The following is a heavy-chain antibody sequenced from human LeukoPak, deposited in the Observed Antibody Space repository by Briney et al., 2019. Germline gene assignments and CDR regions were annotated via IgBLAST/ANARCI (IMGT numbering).Heavy chain of an antibody. D-gene: IGHD2-2*01. Sequence: GGSLRLSCAASGSTFSRYWMHWVRQAPGKGLVWVSRVKSDGSDTIYADSVKGRFTISRDNAKNTLYLQMDSLRAEDTAVYFCAKIRECSTTSCYRTYGMDVWGQGTTVTVSS. J-gene: IGHJ6*02. CDR3: AKIRECSTTSCYRTYGMDV. V-gene: IGHV3-74*01. CDR1: GSTFSRYW. CDR2: VKSDGSDT.